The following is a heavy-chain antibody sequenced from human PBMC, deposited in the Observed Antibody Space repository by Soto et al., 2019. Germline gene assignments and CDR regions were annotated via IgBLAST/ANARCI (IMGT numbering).Heavy chain of an antibody. CDR1: GFTFSRSA. D-gene: IGHD2-15*01. CDR2: IVVGSGDT. V-gene: IGHV1-58*01. Sequence: SLKVSCEXSGFTFSRSAVQWVRQARGQRLEWMGWIVVGSGDTQYAQKFRERVTITRDMSTSTAHMEVSSLASEDTAVYYCAAELYSGGSCCSFDIWGQGTMVTVSS. J-gene: IGHJ3*02. CDR3: AAELYSGGSCCSFDI.